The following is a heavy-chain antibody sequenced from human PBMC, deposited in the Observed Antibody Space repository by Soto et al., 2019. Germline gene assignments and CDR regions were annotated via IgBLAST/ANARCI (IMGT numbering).Heavy chain of an antibody. V-gene: IGHV1-69*01. D-gene: IGHD3-22*01. CDR2: IIRIFGTV. CDR1: GGTFNSYA. CDR3: SRAPRHSSGYTFDY. Sequence: QVQLVQSGAEVKKPGSSVRVSCKPSGGTFNSYAISWVRQAPGQGLGWMGGIIRIFGTVNYAQQFKGRVTITADEYTSTVNMELSSLRSEDTAVYYCSRAPRHSSGYTFDYWGQGTLVTVSS. J-gene: IGHJ4*02.